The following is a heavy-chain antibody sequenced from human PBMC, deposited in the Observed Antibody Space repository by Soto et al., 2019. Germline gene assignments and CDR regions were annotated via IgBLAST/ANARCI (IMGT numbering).Heavy chain of an antibody. CDR2: IYTSGST. V-gene: IGHV4-4*07. CDR3: ARGSVGGNYYYYYGMDV. CDR1: GGSISSYH. Sequence: PXETLSLTCTVSGGSISSYHRSWIRQPSGKGLEWIGRIYTSGSTNYNPSLKSRVTMSVDTSKNQFSLKLSSVTAADTAVYYCARGSVGGNYYYYYGMDVWGQGTTVTVSS. J-gene: IGHJ6*02. D-gene: IGHD2-15*01.